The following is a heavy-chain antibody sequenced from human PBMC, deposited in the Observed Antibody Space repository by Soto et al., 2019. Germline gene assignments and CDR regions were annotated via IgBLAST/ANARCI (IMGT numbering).Heavy chain of an antibody. J-gene: IGHJ4*01. CDR2: TYYRSKWYY. CDR1: GDSVSSNSAG. CDR3: ASGDPYCGTIFDY. V-gene: IGHV6-1*01. D-gene: IGHD2-21*01. Sequence: SPTLSLTCAITGDSVSSNSAGWSWVRQSPSRGLEWLGRTYYRSKWYYEYAVSVRGRITINPDASKNQYSLKLNSVTPEDTAGYFSASGDPYCGTIFDYLRQGTLLTVSS.